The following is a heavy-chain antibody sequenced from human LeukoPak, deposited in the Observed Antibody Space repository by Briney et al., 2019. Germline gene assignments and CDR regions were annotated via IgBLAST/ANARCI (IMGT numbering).Heavy chain of an antibody. D-gene: IGHD3-3*02. V-gene: IGHV1-8*01. CDR3: ARYTQHYGFDI. CDR1: GYTSTSPD. Sequence: GASVKVSCKASGYTSTSPDINWVRQATGGGLEWLGWMNPRDNTGYAQKFQGRVTLTRDKSINTAYMELSSLRSEDTAVYYCARYTQHYGFDIWGQGTMVTVSA. CDR2: MNPRDNT. J-gene: IGHJ3*02.